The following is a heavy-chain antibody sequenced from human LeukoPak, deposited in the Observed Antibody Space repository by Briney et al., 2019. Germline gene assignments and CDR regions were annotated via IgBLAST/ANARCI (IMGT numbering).Heavy chain of an antibody. CDR1: VFTFTRSA. CDR3: AAEPYSSSWYAFPFI. D-gene: IGHD6-13*01. Sequence: SVKVSCKASVFTFTRSAMQWVRQARGQRLGWIGWIVVGSGNTNYAQKFQERVTITRDMSTSTAYMELSSLRSEDTAVYYCAAEPYSSSWYAFPFIWGQGTLVTVSS. V-gene: IGHV1-58*02. CDR2: IVVGSGNT. J-gene: IGHJ4*02.